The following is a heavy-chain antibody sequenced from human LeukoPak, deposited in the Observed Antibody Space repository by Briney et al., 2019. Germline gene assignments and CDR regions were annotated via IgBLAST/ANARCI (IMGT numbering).Heavy chain of an antibody. CDR1: GGFISSYY. CDR3: ARDSRYYYDSSGYLLLDY. CDR2: IYTSGST. J-gene: IGHJ4*02. D-gene: IGHD3-22*01. Sequence: SETLSLTCTVSGGFISSYYWSWIRQPAGKGLEWIGRIYTSGSTNYNPSLKSRVTMSVDTSKNQFSLKLSSVTAADTAVYYCARDSRYYYDSSGYLLLDYWGQGTLVTVSS. V-gene: IGHV4-4*07.